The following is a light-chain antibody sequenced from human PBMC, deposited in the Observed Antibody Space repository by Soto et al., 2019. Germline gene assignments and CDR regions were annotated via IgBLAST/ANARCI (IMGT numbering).Light chain of an antibody. J-gene: IGLJ2*01. CDR1: SCDVGVYHD. V-gene: IGLV2-11*01. CDR2: DVA. CDR3: AYYCACYTVV. Sequence: QSALTQPRSVSGAPGHSVTLSCTGTSCDVGVYHDVSWYQQHPRTAPKLLIFDVARRPSGVPDRFSGYKSGNTASLTISGLPAEDAAYYYCAYYCACYTVVFGGGTKLTVL.